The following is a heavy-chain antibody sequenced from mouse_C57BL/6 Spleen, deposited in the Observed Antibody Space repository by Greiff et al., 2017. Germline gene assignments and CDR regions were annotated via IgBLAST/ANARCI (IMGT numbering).Heavy chain of an antibody. CDR3: ARVVCLRSYFDY. J-gene: IGHJ2*02. CDR1: GYTFTSYW. Sequence: QVQLQQPGAELVRPGPSVKLSCKASGYTFTSYWMNWVKQRPGQGLEWIGGLDPSDSYTNYNQKFKGKATLTVDTSSSTAYMQRSSLTSEDSAVYYCARVVCLRSYFDYWGQGTSLTVSA. CDR2: LDPSDSYT. D-gene: IGHD6-5*01. V-gene: IGHV1-59*01.